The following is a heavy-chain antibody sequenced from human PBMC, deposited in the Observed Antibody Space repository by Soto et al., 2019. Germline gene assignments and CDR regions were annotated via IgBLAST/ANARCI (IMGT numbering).Heavy chain of an antibody. D-gene: IGHD6-13*01. CDR3: ARDQYSSSWGSYYYYGMDV. V-gene: IGHV4-4*07. CDR1: GGSITSYY. J-gene: IGHJ6*02. Sequence: LSLTCTVSGGSITSYYWSWIRQPAGKGLEWIGRIYTSGSTNYNPSLKSRVTMSVDTSKNQFSLKLSSVTAADTAVYYCARDQYSSSWGSYYYYGMDVWGQGTTVTVSS. CDR2: IYTSGST.